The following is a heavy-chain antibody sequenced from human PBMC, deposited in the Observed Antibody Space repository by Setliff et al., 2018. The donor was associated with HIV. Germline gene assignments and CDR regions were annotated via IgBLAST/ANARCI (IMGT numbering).Heavy chain of an antibody. CDR3: ARVETTVTSRLDY. J-gene: IGHJ4*02. Sequence: PSETLSLTCAVSGYSIRSGYYWGWIRQSPGKGLEWIGTMFRTGTSYYNPALKSRVTISVDTSKNQFSLRLTSVTAADTAVYFCARVETTVTSRLDYWGQGTLVTVSS. CDR2: MFRTGTS. CDR1: GYSIRSGYY. D-gene: IGHD4-17*01. V-gene: IGHV4-38-2*01.